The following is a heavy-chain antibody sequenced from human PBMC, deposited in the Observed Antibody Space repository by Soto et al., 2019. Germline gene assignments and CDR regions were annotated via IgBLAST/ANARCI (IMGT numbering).Heavy chain of an antibody. CDR2: IYYSGST. J-gene: IGHJ6*02. CDR3: ARGDYSNYQYYYYGMDV. V-gene: IGHV4-30-4*01. CDR1: GGSISSGDYY. Sequence: PSEPLSLTCTVSGGSISSGDYYLSWIRQPPGNVLEWIGYIYYSGSTYYNPSLKSRVTISVDTSKNQFSLKLSSVTAADTAVYYCARGDYSNYQYYYYGMDVGGQGTTVTVSS. D-gene: IGHD4-4*01.